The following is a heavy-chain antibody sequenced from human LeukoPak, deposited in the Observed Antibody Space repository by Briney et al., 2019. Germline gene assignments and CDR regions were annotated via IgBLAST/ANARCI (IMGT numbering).Heavy chain of an antibody. CDR2: IYYSGST. Sequence: PSETLSLTCTVSGYFISSGYYLGWIRQPPGKGLEWIGSIYYSGSTYYSPYVKSRLTISVDTYENQFSLKLSSVTRADTAVYYCARRTRYYGSGSYYLWFDPWGQGTLVTVSS. J-gene: IGHJ5*02. CDR3: ARRTRYYGSGSYYLWFDP. D-gene: IGHD3-10*01. V-gene: IGHV4-38-2*02. CDR1: GYFISSGYY.